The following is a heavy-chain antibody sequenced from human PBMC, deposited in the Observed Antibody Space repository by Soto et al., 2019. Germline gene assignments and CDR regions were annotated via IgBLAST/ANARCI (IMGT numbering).Heavy chain of an antibody. J-gene: IGHJ4*02. Sequence: QVQLQQSGPGLVQPSQTLSLTCAISRDSVSSTSAAWSWIRQSPSRGLEWLGRTYYRSKWYSDYAVSVKSRITINPDTSKNQFSLQLNSVTPEDTAVYYCARGSYYSGWVWGQGTLVTVSS. D-gene: IGHD6-19*01. CDR1: RDSVSSTSAA. CDR3: ARGSYYSGWV. CDR2: TYYRSKWYS. V-gene: IGHV6-1*01.